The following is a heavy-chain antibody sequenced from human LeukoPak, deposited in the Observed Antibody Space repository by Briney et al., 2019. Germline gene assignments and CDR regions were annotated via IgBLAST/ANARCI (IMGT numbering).Heavy chain of an antibody. Sequence: GGSLRLSCAASGYTFSSYAMSWVPQAPGKGLEWVSAISGSGGSTYYADSVQGRFTISRDNSKNTLYLQMNSLRAEDTAVYYCARGDKFSGDYWGQGTLVTVSS. D-gene: IGHD3-16*01. V-gene: IGHV3-23*01. CDR3: ARGDKFSGDY. CDR2: ISGSGGST. J-gene: IGHJ4*02. CDR1: GYTFSSYA.